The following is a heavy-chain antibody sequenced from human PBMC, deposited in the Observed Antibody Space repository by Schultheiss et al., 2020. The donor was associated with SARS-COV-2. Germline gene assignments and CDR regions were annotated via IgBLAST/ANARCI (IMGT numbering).Heavy chain of an antibody. CDR3: ARHKASDITIFGVVIMSNWFDP. CDR2: IYYSGST. D-gene: IGHD3-3*01. V-gene: IGHV4-39*01. CDR1: GGSISSSSYC. J-gene: IGHJ5*02. Sequence: SETLSLTCTVSGGSISSSSYCWGWIHQPPGKGLEWIGSIYYSGSTYYNPSLKSRVTISVDTSKNQFSLKLSSVTAADTAVYYCARHKASDITIFGVVIMSNWFDPWGRGTLVTVSS.